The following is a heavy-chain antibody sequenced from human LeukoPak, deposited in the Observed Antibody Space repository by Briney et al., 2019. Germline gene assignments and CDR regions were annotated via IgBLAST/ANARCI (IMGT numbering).Heavy chain of an antibody. D-gene: IGHD1-26*01. CDR3: VTPRSWELSDMAV. CDR1: GYSISTNYY. Sequence: SETLSLTCTVSGYSISTNYYWAWIRQSPGTGLEWIGSVYHNGETYYNPSLKSRVIISVDTSKNEFSLRLTSVTAADAAVYYCVTPRSWELSDMAVWGKGTTVIVSS. J-gene: IGHJ6*03. CDR2: VYHNGET. V-gene: IGHV4-38-2*02.